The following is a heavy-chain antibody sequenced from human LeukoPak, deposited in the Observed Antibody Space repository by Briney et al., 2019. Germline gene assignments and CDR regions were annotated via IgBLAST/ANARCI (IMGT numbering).Heavy chain of an antibody. CDR1: GGSISSYY. V-gene: IGHV4-59*08. Sequence: SETLSLTCTVSGGSISSYYWSWIRQPPGKGLEWIGYSYYSGSTNYNPSLKSRVTISVDTSKNQFSLKLSSVTAADTAVYYCASTPLVGVDAFDIWGQGTMVTVSS. D-gene: IGHD1-26*01. CDR2: SYYSGST. CDR3: ASTPLVGVDAFDI. J-gene: IGHJ3*02.